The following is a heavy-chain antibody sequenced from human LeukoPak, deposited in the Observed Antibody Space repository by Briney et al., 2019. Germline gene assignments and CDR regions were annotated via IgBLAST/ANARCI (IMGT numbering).Heavy chain of an antibody. V-gene: IGHV3-9*01. CDR2: ISWNSGSI. CDR3: AKSGLYDSSGYLDY. CDR1: GFTFDDYA. D-gene: IGHD3-22*01. Sequence: PGGSLRLSCAASGFTFDDYAMHWVRQAPGKGLEWVSGISWNSGSIGYADSVQGRFTISRDNAKNSLYLQMNSLRAEDTALYYCAKSGLYDSSGYLDYWGQGTLVTVSS. J-gene: IGHJ4*02.